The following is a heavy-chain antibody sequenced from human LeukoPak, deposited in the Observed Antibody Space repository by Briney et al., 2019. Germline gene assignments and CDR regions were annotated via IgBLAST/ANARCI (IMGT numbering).Heavy chain of an antibody. CDR1: GFIFSYYE. Sequence: GGSLRLSCAVCGFIFSYYEWNWVRPAAGKGLDGVSSINSSASTISYADSVKRRFTISRDNAKNSLYLPMNSLRAEDTAVYYCARDQQLWFDYWGQGTLVTVSS. CDR3: ARDQQLWFDY. CDR2: INSSASTI. V-gene: IGHV3-48*03. J-gene: IGHJ4*02. D-gene: IGHD5-18*01.